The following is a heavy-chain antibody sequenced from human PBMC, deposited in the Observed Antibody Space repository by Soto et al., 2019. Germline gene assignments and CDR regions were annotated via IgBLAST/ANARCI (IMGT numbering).Heavy chain of an antibody. CDR2: MFASGSS. CDR1: GDSISSPNW. J-gene: IGHJ4*02. V-gene: IGHV4-4*02. CDR3: AREGFDHRPDY. Sequence: QVQLQESGPGLVKPSETLSLTCAVSGDSISSPNWWSWYRQPPGKGLELIGEMFASGSSNYNPSLNGRVTISLDTSKNHSSLKLTSLAAADTAIYYCAREGFDHRPDYWGQGIPVTVSS.